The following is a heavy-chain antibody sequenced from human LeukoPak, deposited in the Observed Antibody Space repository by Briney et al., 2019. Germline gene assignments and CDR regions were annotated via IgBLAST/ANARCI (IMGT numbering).Heavy chain of an antibody. CDR1: GGSISSSSYY. J-gene: IGHJ4*02. V-gene: IGHV4-39*01. CDR3: ARRSLSASCGGDCYFY. CDR2: IYYSGST. D-gene: IGHD2-21*02. Sequence: ASETLSLTCTVSGGSISSSSYYWGWIRQPPGKGLEWVGSIYYSGSTYYNPSLKSRVTISVDTSKNQFSLKLSSVTAADTAVYYCARRSLSASCGGDCYFYWGQGTLVTVSS.